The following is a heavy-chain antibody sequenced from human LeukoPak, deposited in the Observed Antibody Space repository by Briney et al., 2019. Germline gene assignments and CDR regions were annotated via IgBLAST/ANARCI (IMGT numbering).Heavy chain of an antibody. CDR1: GGSISSSSYY. CDR2: IYDSGST. V-gene: IGHV4-61*05. J-gene: IGHJ4*02. D-gene: IGHD6-19*01. CDR3: ARRNSNSGWYHDDY. Sequence: SETLSLTCTVSGGSISSSSYYWGWIRQPPGKGLEWIGYIYDSGSTKYNPSLKGRVTISVDMSKNQFSLQLTSVTAADTAVYYCARRNSNSGWYHDDYWGQGTLVTVSS.